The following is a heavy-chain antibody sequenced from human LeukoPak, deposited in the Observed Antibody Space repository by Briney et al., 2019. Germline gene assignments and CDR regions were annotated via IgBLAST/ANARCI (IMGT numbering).Heavy chain of an antibody. CDR2: ISTSNTFI. Sequence: GGSLRLSCAASGFTFTTFTMNCVRQAPGKGLEWVSSISTSNTFIYYADSVKGRFTISRDNANNSLYLQMNDLRVEDTAVYYCARDSGPLFDPWGHGTLVTVSS. V-gene: IGHV3-21*01. J-gene: IGHJ5*02. CDR3: ARDSGPLFDP. CDR1: GFTFTTFT. D-gene: IGHD7-27*01.